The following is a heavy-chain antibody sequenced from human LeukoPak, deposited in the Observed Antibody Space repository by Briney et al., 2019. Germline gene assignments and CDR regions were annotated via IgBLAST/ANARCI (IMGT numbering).Heavy chain of an antibody. Sequence: SETLSLTCTVSGGSISSSSYYWGWIRQPPGKGLEWIGSIYYSGSTYYNPSLKSRVTVSVDTSKNQFSLKLSSVTAADTAVYYCARQGSYYGSGSPNYFDYWGQGTLVTVSS. D-gene: IGHD3-10*01. V-gene: IGHV4-39*01. CDR1: GGSISSSSYY. J-gene: IGHJ4*02. CDR2: IYYSGST. CDR3: ARQGSYYGSGSPNYFDY.